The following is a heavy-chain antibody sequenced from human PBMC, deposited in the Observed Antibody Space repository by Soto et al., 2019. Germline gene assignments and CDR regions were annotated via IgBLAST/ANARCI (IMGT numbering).Heavy chain of an antibody. V-gene: IGHV4-61*05. CDR2: IFYSGST. CDR3: ARHHRYCSGDSCYLFDY. CDR1: GGSISSSRSY. Sequence: PSETLSLTCNVSGGSISSSRSYWAWIRQPPGKGLEWIANIFYSGSTNYNPSLKSRVTMSVDTSKNLFSLEVTSVTAADTAVYYCARHHRYCSGDSCYLFDYWGQGTLVTVSS. J-gene: IGHJ4*02. D-gene: IGHD2-15*01.